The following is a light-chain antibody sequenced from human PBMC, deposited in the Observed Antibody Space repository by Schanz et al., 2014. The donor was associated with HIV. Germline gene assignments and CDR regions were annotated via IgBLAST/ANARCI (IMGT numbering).Light chain of an antibody. CDR3: QSYDSSLSGLWV. V-gene: IGLV1-40*01. CDR2: TDG. CDR1: SSNIGNNY. Sequence: QSVLTQPPSVSGAPGQRVTISCSGSSSNIGNNYVSWYQQFPGRAPKFLISTDGGRPSGVPDRFSVSRSGDSASLVISSLRSEDEADYYCQSYDSSLSGLWVFGGGTKLTVL. J-gene: IGLJ3*02.